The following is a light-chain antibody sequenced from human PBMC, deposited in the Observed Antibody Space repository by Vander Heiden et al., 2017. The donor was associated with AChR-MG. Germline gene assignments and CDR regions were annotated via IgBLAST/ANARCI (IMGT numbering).Light chain of an antibody. V-gene: IGKV2-28*01. J-gene: IGKJ4*01. CDR3: MQALQTPT. Sequence: DIVMTQSPLSLPVTPGEPASISCRSSQSLLHSYGYHYLDWYLQKPGQSPQLLIYLGSNRASGVPGRFSGSGSGTDFTLKISRVEAEDVGVYYCMQALQTPTFGGGTKVEIK. CDR2: LGS. CDR1: QSLLHSYGYHY.